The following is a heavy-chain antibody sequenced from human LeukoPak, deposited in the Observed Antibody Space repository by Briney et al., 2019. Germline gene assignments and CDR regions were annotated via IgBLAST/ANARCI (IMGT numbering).Heavy chain of an antibody. V-gene: IGHV3-9*01. CDR1: GFTFDDYA. J-gene: IGHJ4*02. D-gene: IGHD3-10*01. CDR3: AREASGRSFDF. Sequence: PGGSLRLSCAASGFTFDDYAMHWVRQAPGKGLEWVSGISWNSGSIGYADSVKGRFTISRDNAKNSLYLQMNSLRAEDTALYYCAREASGRSFDFWGQGTLVTVSS. CDR2: ISWNSGSI.